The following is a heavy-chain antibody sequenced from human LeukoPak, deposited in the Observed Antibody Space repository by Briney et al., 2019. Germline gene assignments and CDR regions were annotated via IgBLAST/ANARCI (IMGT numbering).Heavy chain of an antibody. D-gene: IGHD5-18*01. CDR3: ARESRYSYGYYYYYYMDV. J-gene: IGHJ6*03. CDR2: INHSGST. Sequence: SETLSLTCAVYGGSFSGYYWSWIRQPPGKGLEWIGEINHSGSTNYSPSLKSRVTISVDTSTNQLSLKLSSVTAADTAVYYCARESRYSYGYYYYYYMDVWGKGTTVTVSS. V-gene: IGHV4-34*01. CDR1: GGSFSGYY.